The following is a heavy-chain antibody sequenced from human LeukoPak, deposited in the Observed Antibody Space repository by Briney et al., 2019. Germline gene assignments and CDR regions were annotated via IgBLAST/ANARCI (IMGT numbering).Heavy chain of an antibody. CDR3: ARVPYYDFWSGYFNPGYYYGMDV. V-gene: IGHV4-39*07. CDR2: VYYGRTT. J-gene: IGHJ6*02. D-gene: IGHD3-3*01. Sequence: PSETLSLTCTVSAGSFISSSHHWGWIRQSPGTGLEWIGSVYYGRTTYYNPSLDGRVTISVDTSKNQFSLKLSSVTAADTAVYYCARVPYYDFWSGYFNPGYYYGMDVWGQGTTVTVSS. CDR1: AGSFISSSHH.